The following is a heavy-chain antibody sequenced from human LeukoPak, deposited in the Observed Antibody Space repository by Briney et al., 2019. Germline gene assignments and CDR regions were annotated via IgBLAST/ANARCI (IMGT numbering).Heavy chain of an antibody. CDR2: INHDGSGK. V-gene: IGHV3-7*01. CDR3: ASDPFNIAAHDAFNF. J-gene: IGHJ3*01. Sequence: PGGSLRLSCVASRFTFNTYWMSWVRQAPGKGLEWVANINHDGSGKYYVDSVKGRLTISRDNAKNSLYLQMNSLRVEDTAVYYCASDPFNIAAHDAFNFWGQGTAVTVSS. D-gene: IGHD2-21*01. CDR1: RFTFNTYW.